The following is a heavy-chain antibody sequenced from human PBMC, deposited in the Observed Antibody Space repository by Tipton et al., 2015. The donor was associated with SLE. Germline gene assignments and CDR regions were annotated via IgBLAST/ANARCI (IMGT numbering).Heavy chain of an antibody. CDR3: AVAARPPYYYYYMDV. J-gene: IGHJ6*03. V-gene: IGHV3-11*01. CDR2: ISSSGSTI. Sequence: SLRLSCAASGFTFSDYYMSWIRQAPGKGLEWVSYISSSGSTIYYADSVKGRFTISRDNAKNSLYLQMNSLRAEDTAVYYCAVAARPPYYYYYMDVWGKGTPVTVSS. CDR1: GFTFSDYY. D-gene: IGHD6-6*01.